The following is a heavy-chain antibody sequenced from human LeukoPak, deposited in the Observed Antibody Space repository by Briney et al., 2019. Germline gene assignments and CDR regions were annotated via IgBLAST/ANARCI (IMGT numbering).Heavy chain of an antibody. J-gene: IGHJ4*02. CDR1: GYTFTSYY. CDR2: INPSGGSS. V-gene: IGHV1-46*01. D-gene: IGHD1-26*01. Sequence: ASVTVSCKASGYTFTSYYMHWVRQAPGQGLEWMGIINPSGGSSSYAQKFQGRVTLTSDTSTSTVYMELSTLRSEDTAVYYCARDQVVGAIPLGYWGQGTLVTVSS. CDR3: ARDQVVGAIPLGY.